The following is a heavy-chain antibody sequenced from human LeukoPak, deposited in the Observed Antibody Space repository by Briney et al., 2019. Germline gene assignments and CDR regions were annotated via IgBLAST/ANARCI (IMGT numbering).Heavy chain of an antibody. J-gene: IGHJ6*03. Sequence: SETLSLTCTVSGDSIGLRSYYWGWIRQPPGKGLEWIGTIYYSGSTYYNPSLKSRVTISVDTSKNQFSLKLSSVTAADTAVYYCARHTNYAGGYYYMDVWGKGTTVTVSS. D-gene: IGHD4/OR15-4a*01. CDR2: IYYSGST. V-gene: IGHV4-39*01. CDR1: GDSIGLRSYY. CDR3: ARHTNYAGGYYYMDV.